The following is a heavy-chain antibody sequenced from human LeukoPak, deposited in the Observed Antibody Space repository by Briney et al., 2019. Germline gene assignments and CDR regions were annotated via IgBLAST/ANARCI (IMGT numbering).Heavy chain of an antibody. CDR3: ARDVTMIVVVSHAFDI. CDR1: GFTFSSYS. Sequence: PGGSLRLTCAASGFTFSSYSMNWVRQAPGKGLEWVSSISSSSSYIYYADSVKGRFTISRDNAKNSLYLQMNSLRAEDTAVYYCARDVTMIVVVSHAFDIWGQATMVTVSS. D-gene: IGHD3-22*01. J-gene: IGHJ3*02. V-gene: IGHV3-21*01. CDR2: ISSSSSYI.